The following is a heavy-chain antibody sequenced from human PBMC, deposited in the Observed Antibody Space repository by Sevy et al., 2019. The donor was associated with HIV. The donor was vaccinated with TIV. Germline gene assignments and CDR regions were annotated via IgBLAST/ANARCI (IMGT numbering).Heavy chain of an antibody. J-gene: IGHJ4*02. CDR2: IYYSGST. Sequence: SETLSLTCTVSGGSISNYYWSWIRQPPGKGLEWIWYIYYSGSTNYNPSLKSRVTISVDTSKNQFSLKVSSVTAADTAVYYCARSMMSYDSFFDYWGQGTLVTVSS. CDR3: ARSMMSYDSFFDY. V-gene: IGHV4-59*01. D-gene: IGHD5-12*01. CDR1: GGSISNYY.